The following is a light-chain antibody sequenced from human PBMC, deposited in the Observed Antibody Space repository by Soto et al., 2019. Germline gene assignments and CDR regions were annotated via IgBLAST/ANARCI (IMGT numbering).Light chain of an antibody. J-gene: IGKJ1*01. Sequence: DLQMTQSPSSLSASVGDRVTITCRASQSISSYLKWYQQKPGKAPKLLIYAASSLQSGVPSRFSGSGSRTDFTLTISSLQPEDFSTYYCQESDRTPRTFGQRTKVEIK. CDR2: AAS. V-gene: IGKV1-39*01. CDR1: QSISSY. CDR3: QESDRTPRT.